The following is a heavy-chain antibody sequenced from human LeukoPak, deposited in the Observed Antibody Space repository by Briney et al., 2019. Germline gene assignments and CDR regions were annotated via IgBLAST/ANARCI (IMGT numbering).Heavy chain of an antibody. CDR2: ISGDGTAR. Sequence: SGGSLRLSCAASGFTSSSYWMHWVRQVPGKGLVWVSRISGDGTARNYADSVKGRFTISRDDAKNTVDLQMSSLRGEDTAVYYCVRGRGSYGWFDPWGQGTLVTVSS. CDR1: GFTSSSYW. V-gene: IGHV3-74*01. D-gene: IGHD3-10*01. CDR3: VRGRGSYGWFDP. J-gene: IGHJ5*02.